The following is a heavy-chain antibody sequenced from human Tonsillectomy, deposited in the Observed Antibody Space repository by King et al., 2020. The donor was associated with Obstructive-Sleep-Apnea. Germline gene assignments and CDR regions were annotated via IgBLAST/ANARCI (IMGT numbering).Heavy chain of an antibody. CDR2: VGAAGDT. CDR3: ARSVGGSLKGPFDY. CDR1: GFTFSNFD. V-gene: IGHV3-13*01. J-gene: IGHJ4*02. D-gene: IGHD1-26*01. Sequence: VQLVESGGALAQPGGALRLSCAASGFTFSNFDMHWVRQIIGKGLEWVSAVGAAGDTYYPVSGKGRFTTSRDNAKNSLYLQMNSLRDGDTAVYYCARSVGGSLKGPFDYLGQGTLVIVSS.